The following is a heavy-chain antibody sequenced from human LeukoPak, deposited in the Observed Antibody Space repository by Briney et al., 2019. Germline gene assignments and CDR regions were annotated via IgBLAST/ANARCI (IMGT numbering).Heavy chain of an antibody. Sequence: GASVKVSCKASGYTFTSYAMNWVRQAPGQGLEWMGWINTNTGNPTYAQGFTGRFVFSLDTSVSTAYLQISSLKAEDTAVYYCATVLYSSSWYYFDYWGQGTLVTVSS. CDR3: ATVLYSSSWYYFDY. CDR2: INTNTGNP. V-gene: IGHV7-4-1*02. CDR1: GYTFTSYA. J-gene: IGHJ4*02. D-gene: IGHD6-13*01.